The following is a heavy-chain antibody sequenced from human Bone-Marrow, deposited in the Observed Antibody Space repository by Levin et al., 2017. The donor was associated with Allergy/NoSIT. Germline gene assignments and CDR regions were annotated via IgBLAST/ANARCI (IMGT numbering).Heavy chain of an antibody. J-gene: IGHJ3*02. CDR2: IYYSGST. CDR3: ARDYDYVWGSYRYTDAFDS. D-gene: IGHD3-16*02. Sequence: SQTLSLTCTVSGGSVSSGSYYWSWIRQPPGKGLEWIGYIYYSGSTNYNPSLKSRVTISVDTSKNQFSLKLSSVTAADTAVYYCARDYDYVWGSYRYTDAFDSWGQGTMVTVSS. CDR1: GGSVSSGSYY. V-gene: IGHV4-61*01.